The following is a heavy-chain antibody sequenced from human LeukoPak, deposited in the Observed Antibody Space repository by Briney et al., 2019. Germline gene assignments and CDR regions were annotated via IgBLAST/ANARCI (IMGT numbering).Heavy chain of an antibody. J-gene: IGHJ5*02. D-gene: IGHD6-13*01. CDR2: IYYSGST. CDR3: ARGGYSSSWYTGWFDP. CDR1: GGSINNYY. Sequence: SETLSLTCNVSGGSINNYYWSWIRQPPGKGLEWIGYIYYSGSTNYNPSLKSRVTMSVDTSKNQFSLKLSSVTAADTAVYYCARGGYSSSWYTGWFDPWGQGTLVTVSS. V-gene: IGHV4-59*12.